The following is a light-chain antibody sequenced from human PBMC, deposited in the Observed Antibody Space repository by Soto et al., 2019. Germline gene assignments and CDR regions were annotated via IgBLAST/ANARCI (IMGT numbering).Light chain of an antibody. CDR1: SSDIGGSDH. CDR2: DVA. J-gene: IGLJ1*01. V-gene: IGLV2-14*03. Sequence: QSVLTQPASVSDSPGQSITISCTGTSSDIGGSDHVSWYRQYPGEAPKLIIYDVANRPSGVSHRFSGSKSGNTAFLIISGLQREDEADYYCVSFTTSRSYVFGTGTKVTVL. CDR3: VSFTTSRSYV.